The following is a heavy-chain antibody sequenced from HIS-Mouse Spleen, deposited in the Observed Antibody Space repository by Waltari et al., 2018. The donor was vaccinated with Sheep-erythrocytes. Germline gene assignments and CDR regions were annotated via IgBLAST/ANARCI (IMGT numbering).Heavy chain of an antibody. CDR3: ARGYYDFWSGSALGAFDI. CDR1: GYTFTGYY. V-gene: IGHV1-2*02. D-gene: IGHD3-3*01. Sequence: QVQLVQSGAEVKKPGASVKVSCQASGYTFTGYYMPGVRQAPGQGLEWMGWINPNSGGTNYAQKFQGRVTMTRDTSISTAYMELSRLRSDDTAVYYCARGYYDFWSGSALGAFDIWGQGTMVTVSS. J-gene: IGHJ3*02. CDR2: INPNSGGT.